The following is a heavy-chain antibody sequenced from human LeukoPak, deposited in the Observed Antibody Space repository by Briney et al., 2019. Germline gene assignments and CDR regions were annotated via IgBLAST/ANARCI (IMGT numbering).Heavy chain of an antibody. CDR1: GFTFSSYA. CDR3: TTILTIVGATPTYYFDY. J-gene: IGHJ4*02. D-gene: IGHD1-26*01. CDR2: IKSKTDGGTT. V-gene: IGHV3-15*01. Sequence: GGSLRLSCAASGFTFSSYAMSWVRQAPGKGLEWVGRIKSKTDGGTTDYAAPVKGRFTISRDDSKNTLYLQMNSLKTEDTAVYYCTTILTIVGATPTYYFDYWGQGTLVTVSS.